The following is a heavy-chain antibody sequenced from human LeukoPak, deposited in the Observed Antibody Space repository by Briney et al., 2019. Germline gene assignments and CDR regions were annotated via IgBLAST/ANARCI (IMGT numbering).Heavy chain of an antibody. J-gene: IGHJ5*02. V-gene: IGHV4-59*01. D-gene: IGHD3-10*01. CDR2: IYYSGST. Sequence: SETLSLTCTVSGGSISSYYWSWIRQPPGKGLEWIGYIYYSGSTNYNPSLKSRVTISVDTPKNQFSLKLSSVTAADTAVYYCAREYYYGSGKEFDPWGQGTLVTVSS. CDR1: GGSISSYY. CDR3: AREYYYGSGKEFDP.